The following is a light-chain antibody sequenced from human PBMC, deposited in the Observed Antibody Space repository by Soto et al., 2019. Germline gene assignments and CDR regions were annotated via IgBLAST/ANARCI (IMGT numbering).Light chain of an antibody. CDR3: HQYGNAPQT. Sequence: VLTQSPGTLSLDPGERATLSCRASQTVSSSFLAWYQQTPGQAPRLLIYAASSRATGIPDRFSGSGSGTDFTLTICRLEPQDFAVYCCHQYGNAPQTSGQGTKVDIK. J-gene: IGKJ1*01. V-gene: IGKV3-20*01. CDR1: QTVSSSF. CDR2: AAS.